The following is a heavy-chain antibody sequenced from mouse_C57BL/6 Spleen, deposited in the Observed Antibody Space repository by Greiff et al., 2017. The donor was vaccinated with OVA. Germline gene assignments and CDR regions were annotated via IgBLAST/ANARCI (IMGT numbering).Heavy chain of an antibody. D-gene: IGHD1-1*01. V-gene: IGHV1-78*01. CDR2: IYPRDGST. CDR3: ARGDYYGSSYRYFDV. J-gene: IGHJ1*03. CDR1: GYTFTDHT. Sequence: QVQLQQSDAELVKPGASVKISCKVSGYTFTDHTIHWMKQRPEQGLEWIGYIYPRDGSTKYNEKFKGKATLTADKSSSTAYMQLNSLTSEDSAVYLCARGDYYGSSYRYFDVWGTGTTVTVSS.